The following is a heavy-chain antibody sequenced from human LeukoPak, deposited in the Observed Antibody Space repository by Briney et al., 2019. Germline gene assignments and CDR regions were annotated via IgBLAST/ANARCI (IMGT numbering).Heavy chain of an antibody. V-gene: IGHV3-23*01. CDR2: ISESGIST. Sequence: AGGFLRLSCSASGFTFSSYAMTWVRQAPGRGLEWVSSISESGISTYYADSVKGRFTVSRDSSENTLYLLMNSLRAEDTAVYYCAKDSMTEYYFDYWGQGTLVTVSS. CDR1: GFTFSSYA. D-gene: IGHD1-14*01. J-gene: IGHJ4*02. CDR3: AKDSMTEYYFDY.